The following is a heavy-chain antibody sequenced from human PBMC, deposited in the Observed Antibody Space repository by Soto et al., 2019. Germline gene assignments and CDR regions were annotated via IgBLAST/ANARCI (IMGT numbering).Heavy chain of an antibody. CDR2: IDPSESYS. Sequence: EVQLVQSGAEVKKPGESLRISCKGFGYSFTSYWISWVRQMPGKGPEWMGKIDPSESYSTYSPSFQGHVTISADKSSSTAYLQWNSLKASDTAMYYCATFSYSGSPEFWGQGTLVTVSS. CDR3: ATFSYSGSPEF. CDR1: GYSFTSYW. V-gene: IGHV5-10-1*03. J-gene: IGHJ4*02. D-gene: IGHD1-26*01.